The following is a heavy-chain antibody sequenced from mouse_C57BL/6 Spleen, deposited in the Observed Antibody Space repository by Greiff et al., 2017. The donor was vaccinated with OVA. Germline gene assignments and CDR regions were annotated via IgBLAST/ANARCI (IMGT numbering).Heavy chain of an antibody. V-gene: IGHV5-15*01. J-gene: IGHJ4*01. Sequence: EVKLMESGGGLVQPGGSLKLSCAASGFTFSDYGMAWVRQAPRKGPEWVAFISNLAYSIYYADTVTGRFTISRENAKNTLYLEMSSLRSEDTAMYYCARQEIRGNYVGAMDYWGQGTSVTVSS. CDR3: ARQEIRGNYVGAMDY. CDR1: GFTFSDYG. D-gene: IGHD2-1*01. CDR2: ISNLAYSI.